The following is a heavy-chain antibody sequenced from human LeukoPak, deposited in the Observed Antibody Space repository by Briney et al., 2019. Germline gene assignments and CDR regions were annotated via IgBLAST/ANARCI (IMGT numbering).Heavy chain of an antibody. V-gene: IGHV4-34*01. J-gene: IGHJ4*02. Sequence: NPSETLSLTCAVYGGSFSGYYWSWIRQPPGKGLEWIGEINHSGSTNYNPSLKSRVTISVDTSKNQFSLKLSSVTAADTAVYYCARRNDFWSGYPFDYWGQGTLVTVSS. CDR3: ARRNDFWSGYPFDY. D-gene: IGHD3-3*01. CDR1: GGSFSGYY. CDR2: INHSGST.